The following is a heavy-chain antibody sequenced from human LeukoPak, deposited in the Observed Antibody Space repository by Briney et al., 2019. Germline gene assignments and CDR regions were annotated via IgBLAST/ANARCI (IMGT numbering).Heavy chain of an antibody. CDR2: IYYSGST. D-gene: IGHD3-3*01. J-gene: IGHJ4*02. CDR1: GGSISSYY. V-gene: IGHV4-59*01. Sequence: SETLSLTCTVSGGSISSYYWSWIRQPPGKGLEWIWYIYYSGSTNYNPSLKSRVTISVDTSKNQFSLKLSSVTAADTAVYYCARVRAYDFWSGCSFDYWGQGTLVTVSS. CDR3: ARVRAYDFWSGCSFDY.